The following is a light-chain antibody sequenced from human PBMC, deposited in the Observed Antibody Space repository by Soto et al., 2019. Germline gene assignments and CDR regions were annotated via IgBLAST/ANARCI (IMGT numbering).Light chain of an antibody. Sequence: QSVLPQPPSVSAAPGQKVTIFCSGSSXNIGGNSVSWYQQLPGTAPKLLIYDDNKRPSGIPDRFSGSKSGTSAALGITGFQTGDEADYYCGSWDSSLSAYVFGTGTKVTIL. CDR2: DDN. CDR3: GSWDSSLSAYV. V-gene: IGLV1-51*01. CDR1: SXNIGGNS. J-gene: IGLJ1*01.